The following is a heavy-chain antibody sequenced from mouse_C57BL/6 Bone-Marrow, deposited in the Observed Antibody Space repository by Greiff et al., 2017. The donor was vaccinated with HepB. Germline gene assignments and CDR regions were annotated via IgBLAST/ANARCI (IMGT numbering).Heavy chain of an antibody. CDR3: ARDYYGSSSGFAY. CDR2: IYPGSGST. J-gene: IGHJ3*01. Sequence: QVQLQQPGAELVKPGASVKMSCKASGYTFTSYWITWVKQRPGQGLEWIGDIYPGSGSTNYNEKFKSKATLTVDTSSSTAYMQLSSLTSEDSAVYYGARDYYGSSSGFAYWGQGTLVTVSA. CDR1: GYTFTSYW. D-gene: IGHD1-1*01. V-gene: IGHV1-55*01.